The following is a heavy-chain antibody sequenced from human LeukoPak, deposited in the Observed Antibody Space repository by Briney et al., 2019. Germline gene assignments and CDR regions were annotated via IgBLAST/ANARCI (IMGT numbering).Heavy chain of an antibody. CDR3: ARGRYYDYVWGSYLTDSAHDAFDI. J-gene: IGHJ3*02. CDR1: GFTFSDYY. Sequence: GGSLRLSCGASGFTFSDYYMSWIRQAPGKGLEWVSYISSSGSTIYYADSVKGRFTISRDNAKNSLYLQMNSLRAEDTAVYYCARGRYYDYVWGSYLTDSAHDAFDIWGQGTMVTVSS. V-gene: IGHV3-11*01. CDR2: ISSSGSTI. D-gene: IGHD3-16*02.